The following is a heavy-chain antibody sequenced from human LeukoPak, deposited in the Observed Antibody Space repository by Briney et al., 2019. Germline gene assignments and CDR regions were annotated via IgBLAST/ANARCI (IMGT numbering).Heavy chain of an antibody. CDR3: ARESTDSYNWLDP. D-gene: IGHD2-2*01. CDR2: MNPNSGNT. V-gene: IGHV1-8*01. J-gene: IGHJ5*02. CDR1: GYTFTSYD. Sequence: ASVKVSCKASGYTFTSYDINRVRQATGQGLEWMGWMNPNSGNTGYAQKFQGRVTMTRNTSISTAYMELSSLRSEDTAVYYCARESTDSYNWLDPWGQGTLVTVSS.